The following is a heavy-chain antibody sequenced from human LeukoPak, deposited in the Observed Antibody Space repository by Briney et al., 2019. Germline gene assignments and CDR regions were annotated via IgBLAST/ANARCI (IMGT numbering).Heavy chain of an antibody. V-gene: IGHV3-23*01. J-gene: IGHJ1*01. CDR2: ISGSGGST. CDR1: GFTVGNNY. CDR3: AKGPPTSYSSSWQEYFQH. Sequence: GGSLRLSCAASGFTVGNNYMNWVRQAPGKGLEWVSAISGSGGSTYYADSVKGRFTISRDNSKNTLYLQMNSLRAEDTAVYYCAKGPPTSYSSSWQEYFQHWGQGTLVTVSS. D-gene: IGHD6-13*01.